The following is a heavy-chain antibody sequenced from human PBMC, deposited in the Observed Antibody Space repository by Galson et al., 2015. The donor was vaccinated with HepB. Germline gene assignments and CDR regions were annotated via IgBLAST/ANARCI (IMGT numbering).Heavy chain of an antibody. J-gene: IGHJ4*02. CDR3: ARVRRQDTLNCGGDCYSPFDY. Sequence: SVKVSCKASGGTFSSYAINWVRQAPGQGLEWMGGIIPIFGTANYAQKFQGRVTITADESTSTAYMELSSLRSEGTAVYYCARVRRQDTLNCGGDCYSPFDYWGQGTLVTVSS. CDR1: GGTFSSYA. CDR2: IIPIFGTA. V-gene: IGHV1-69*13. D-gene: IGHD2-21*02.